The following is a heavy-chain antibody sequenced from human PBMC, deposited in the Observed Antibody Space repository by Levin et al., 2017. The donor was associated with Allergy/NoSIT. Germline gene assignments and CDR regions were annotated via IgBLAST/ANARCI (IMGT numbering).Heavy chain of an antibody. CDR1: GGSISSYY. D-gene: IGHD3-10*01. CDR3: AREGDGYDYGSGSFYP. J-gene: IGHJ5*02. V-gene: IGHV4-4*07. Sequence: GSLRLSCTVSGGSISSYYWSWIRQPAGKGLEWIGRIYTSGSTNYNPSLKSRVTMSVDTSKNQFSLKLSSVTAADTAVYYCAREGDGYDYGSGSFYPWGQGTLVTVSS. CDR2: IYTSGST.